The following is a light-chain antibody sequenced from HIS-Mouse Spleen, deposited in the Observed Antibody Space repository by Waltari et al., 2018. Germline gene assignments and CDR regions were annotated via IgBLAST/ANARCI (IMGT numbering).Light chain of an antibody. J-gene: IGLJ2*01. CDR3: YSTDSSGNHRV. CDR2: EDS. CDR1: ALPKNY. V-gene: IGLV3-10*01. Sequence: SYELTQPPSVSVSPGQTARIPCSGDALPKNYAYWYQQKSGQAPVLVIYEDSKRTSGIPERFSGSSSGTMATLTISGAQVEDEADYYCYSTDSSGNHRVFGGGTKLTVL.